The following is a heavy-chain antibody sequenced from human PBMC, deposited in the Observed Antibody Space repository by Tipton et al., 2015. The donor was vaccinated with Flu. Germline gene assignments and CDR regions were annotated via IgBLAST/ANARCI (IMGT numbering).Heavy chain of an antibody. CDR1: GGSISSSSYY. CDR2: IYYSGST. V-gene: IGHV4-39*07. D-gene: IGHD3-10*01. J-gene: IGHJ5*02. Sequence: TLSLTCTVSGGSISSSSYYWGWIRQPPGKGLEWIGSIYYSGSTYYNPSLKSRVTISVDTSKNQFSLKLSSVTAADTAVYYCARVVNGDRGEWGDNWFDPWGQRTRVSVSS. CDR3: ARVVNGDRGEWGDNWFDP.